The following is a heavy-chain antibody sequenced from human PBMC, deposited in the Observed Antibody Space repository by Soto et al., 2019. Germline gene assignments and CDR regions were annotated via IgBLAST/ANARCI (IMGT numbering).Heavy chain of an antibody. V-gene: IGHV1-69*06. Sequence: QVQLVQSGAEVKKPGSSVKVSCKASGGTFSSYAISWVRQAPGQGLEWMGGIIPIFGTANYAQKFQGRVTITADKSTSTAYIELSSLRSEDTAVYYCARDVEGYCSGGSCYSRYYGMDVWGQGTTVTVSS. D-gene: IGHD2-15*01. CDR1: GGTFSSYA. J-gene: IGHJ6*02. CDR3: ARDVEGYCSGGSCYSRYYGMDV. CDR2: IIPIFGTA.